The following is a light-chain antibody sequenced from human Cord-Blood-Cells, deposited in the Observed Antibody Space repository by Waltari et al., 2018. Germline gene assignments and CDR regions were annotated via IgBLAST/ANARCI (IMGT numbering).Light chain of an antibody. CDR2: GAS. CDR1: QSVSSN. V-gene: IGKV3-15*01. CDR3: QQYNNLPLT. Sequence: EIVMTPSPATLSVSPGERATISCRASQSVSSNLAWYQQKPGQAPRLLIYGASTRATGIPARFSGRGSGTEFTLTISSLQSEDFAVYYCQQYNNLPLTFGGGTKVEIK. J-gene: IGKJ4*01.